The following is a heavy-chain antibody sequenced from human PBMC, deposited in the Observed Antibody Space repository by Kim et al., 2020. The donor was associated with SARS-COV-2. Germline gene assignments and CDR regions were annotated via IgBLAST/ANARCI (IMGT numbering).Heavy chain of an antibody. D-gene: IGHD6-13*01. CDR2: YNGNT. Sequence: YNGNTNYAQILQGRVTMTRDTSTSTAYMELRSLRSDDTALYYCVCSSNFDYWGQGTLVTVSS. CDR3: VCSSNFDY. V-gene: IGHV1-18*01. J-gene: IGHJ4*02.